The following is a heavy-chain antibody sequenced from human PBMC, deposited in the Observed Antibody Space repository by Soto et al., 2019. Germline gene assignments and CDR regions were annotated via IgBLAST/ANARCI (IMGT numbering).Heavy chain of an antibody. CDR1: GYTFTSYG. CDR3: ARSWVTGKGGMDV. V-gene: IGHV1-18*01. D-gene: IGHD3-16*01. J-gene: IGHJ6*02. Sequence: QVQLVQSGAEVKKPGASVKVSCKASGYTFTSYGFSWVRQAPGQGLEWMGWINGYTGNTHYAQKFQGSVTMTTDTATRTAYMELWTQTSADTAVYYCARSWVTGKGGMDVWGQGTTVTASS. CDR2: INGYTGNT.